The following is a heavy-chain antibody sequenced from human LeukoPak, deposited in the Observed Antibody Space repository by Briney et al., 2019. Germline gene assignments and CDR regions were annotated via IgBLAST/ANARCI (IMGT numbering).Heavy chain of an antibody. V-gene: IGHV3-15*01. Sequence: KPGGSLRLPCAASGFTFSNASMSWVRQAPGKGLEWLGRIKSKADGETTDYAAPVKGRFTISRDDSKSMLYLQMNSLKAEDTAVYYCTTAPHGLFYYWGQGILVAVSS. CDR2: IKSKADGETT. CDR3: TTAPHGLFYY. J-gene: IGHJ4*02. CDR1: GFTFSNAS.